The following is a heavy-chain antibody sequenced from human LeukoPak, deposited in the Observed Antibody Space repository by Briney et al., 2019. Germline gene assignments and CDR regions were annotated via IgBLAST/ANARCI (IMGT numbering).Heavy chain of an antibody. D-gene: IGHD2-2*01. CDR2: INHSGST. CDR1: GGSFSGYY. J-gene: IGHJ6*03. V-gene: IGHV4-34*01. Sequence: SETLSLTCAVYGGSFSGYYWSWIRQPPGKGLEWIGEINHSGSTNYNPSLKSRVTLSVDTSKNQFSLKLSSVTAADTAVYYCARGRSVVVPAARGSPDYYYYMDVWGKGTTVTVSS. CDR3: ARGRSVVVPAARGSPDYYYYMDV.